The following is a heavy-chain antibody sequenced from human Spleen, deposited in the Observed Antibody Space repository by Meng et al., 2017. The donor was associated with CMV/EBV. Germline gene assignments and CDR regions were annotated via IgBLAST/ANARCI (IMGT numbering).Heavy chain of an antibody. Sequence: GESLKISCAASGFTFSDYYMSWIRQAPGKGLEWVSCIIGSSTYIYYADSVKGRFTISRDYAKNSLYLQMNSLRAEDTAVYYCATARATYFDYWGQGILVTVSS. J-gene: IGHJ4*02. V-gene: IGHV3-11*04. CDR2: IIGSSTYI. CDR1: GFTFSDYY. CDR3: ATARATYFDY.